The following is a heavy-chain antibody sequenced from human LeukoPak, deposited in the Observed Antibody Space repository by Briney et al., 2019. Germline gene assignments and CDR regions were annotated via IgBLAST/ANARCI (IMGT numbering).Heavy chain of an antibody. J-gene: IGHJ4*02. CDR2: IYTSGST. D-gene: IGHD3-22*01. CDR1: GGSISSYY. Sequence: SETLSLTCTVSGGSISSYYWSWIRQPAGKGLEGIGRIYTSGSTNYNPSLKSRVTRSVDTSKNQFSLKLSSVTAADTAVYYCARYTYYYDSSGYYPYFFDYWGQGTLVTVSS. V-gene: IGHV4-4*07. CDR3: ARYTYYYDSSGYYPYFFDY.